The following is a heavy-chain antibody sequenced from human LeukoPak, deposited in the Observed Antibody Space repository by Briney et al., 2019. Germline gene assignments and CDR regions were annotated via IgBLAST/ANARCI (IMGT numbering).Heavy chain of an antibody. Sequence: GGSLRLSCAASGFTFDDYAMHWVQQVSGKGLEWVSGISWNSDSIGYADSVKGRFTISRDNAKNSLYLQMNSLRAEDTALYYCAKDPRNSGSYGGYFQYWGQGTLVTVSS. CDR1: GFTFDDYA. J-gene: IGHJ1*01. CDR3: AKDPRNSGSYGGYFQY. V-gene: IGHV3-9*01. CDR2: ISWNSDSI. D-gene: IGHD1-26*01.